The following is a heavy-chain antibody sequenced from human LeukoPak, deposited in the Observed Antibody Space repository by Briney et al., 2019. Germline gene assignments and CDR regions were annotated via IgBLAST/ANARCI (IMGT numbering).Heavy chain of an antibody. J-gene: IGHJ4*02. D-gene: IGHD3-22*01. Sequence: GGSLRLSCVDSGLTFTNAWMNWVRQASGKGLEWVGRIKSKTDGGTTDYAAPVKGRFTISRDDSKNTLYLQMNSLKTEDTAVYYCTTRSHYDSSGYCSWGQGTLVTVSS. CDR3: TTRSHYDSSGYCS. CDR1: GLTFTNAW. CDR2: IKSKTDGGTT. V-gene: IGHV3-15*07.